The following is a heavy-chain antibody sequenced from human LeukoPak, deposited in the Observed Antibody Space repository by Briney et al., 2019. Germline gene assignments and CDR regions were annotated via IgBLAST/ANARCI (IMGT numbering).Heavy chain of an antibody. V-gene: IGHV3-21*01. CDR3: ARDLSYSSGSYDY. D-gene: IGHD6-19*01. CDR2: ISSSSSYI. J-gene: IGHJ4*02. Sequence: PGGSLRLSCAASGFTFSSYSMNWVRQAPGKGLEWVSSISSSSSYIYYADSVKGRFTISRDNAKNSLYLQMNSLRAEDTAVYYCARDLSYSSGSYDYWGQGTLVAVSS. CDR1: GFTFSSYS.